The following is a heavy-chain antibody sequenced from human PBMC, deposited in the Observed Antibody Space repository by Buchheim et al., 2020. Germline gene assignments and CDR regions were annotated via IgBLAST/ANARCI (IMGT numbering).Heavy chain of an antibody. V-gene: IGHV3-74*01. Sequence: EVQLVESGGGLVQPGGSLRLSCAASGFTFSSYWMHWVRQAPGKGLVWVSRINSDGSSTSYADSVKGRFTISRDNAKNTLYLQMNSLRAEDTAVYYCARPQGVVPAATRFYYYYYGMDVWGQGTT. CDR2: INSDGSST. D-gene: IGHD2-2*01. J-gene: IGHJ6*02. CDR1: GFTFSSYW. CDR3: ARPQGVVPAATRFYYYYYGMDV.